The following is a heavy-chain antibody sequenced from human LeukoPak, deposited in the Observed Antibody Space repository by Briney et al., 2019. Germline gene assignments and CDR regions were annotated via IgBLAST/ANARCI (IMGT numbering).Heavy chain of an antibody. V-gene: IGHV3-48*03. CDR1: GFTFSPYA. CDR2: ISSSGSTI. CDR3: AREGGGYTYGSFDY. D-gene: IGHD5-18*01. Sequence: GGSLRLSCAASGFTFSPYAMNWVRQAPGKGLEWVSYISSSGSTIYYEDSVKGRFTISRDNAKNSLYLQMNSLRAEDTAVYCCAREGGGYTYGSFDYWGQGTLVTVSS. J-gene: IGHJ4*02.